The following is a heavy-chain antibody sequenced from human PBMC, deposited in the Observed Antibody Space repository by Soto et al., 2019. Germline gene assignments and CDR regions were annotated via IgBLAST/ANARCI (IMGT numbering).Heavy chain of an antibody. CDR2: IYWDDDK. D-gene: IGHD3-3*01. V-gene: IGHV2-5*02. Sequence: SGPTLLNPTETLTMTCTFSGFSRSTSGVGVGWIRQPPGKALEWLALIYWDDDKRYSPSLKSRLTITKDTSKNQVVLTMTNMDPVDTATYYCAHRRDFWSGYYSPIGRKNPALFDPSGQGTLVTV. CDR3: AHRRDFWSGYYSPIGRKNPALFDP. CDR1: GFSRSTSGVG. J-gene: IGHJ5*02.